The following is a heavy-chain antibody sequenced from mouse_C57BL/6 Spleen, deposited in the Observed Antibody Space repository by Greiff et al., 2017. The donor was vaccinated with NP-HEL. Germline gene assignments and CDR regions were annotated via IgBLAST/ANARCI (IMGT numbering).Heavy chain of an antibody. CDR2: IYPGSGNT. D-gene: IGHD2-4*01. J-gene: IGHJ3*01. CDR1: GYSFTSYY. Sequence: VKLVESGPELVKPGASVKISCKASGYSFTSYYIHWVKQRPGQGLEWIGWIYPGSGNTKYNEKFKGKATLTADTSSSTAYMQLSSLTSEDSAVYYCARGGDYDYDEGFAYWGQGTLVTVSA. V-gene: IGHV1-66*01. CDR3: ARGGDYDYDEGFAY.